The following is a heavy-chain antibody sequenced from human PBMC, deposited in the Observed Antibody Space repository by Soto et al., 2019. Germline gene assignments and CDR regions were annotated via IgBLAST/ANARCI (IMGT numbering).Heavy chain of an antibody. Sequence: PVESLNISCKGSGYSFTSYWISWVLQMPGKGLECPGRIDPSDSYTNYSPSFQGHVTISADKSISTAYLQWSSLKASDTAMYYCARLLYYDILTGYYRSSFDYGMDVWGQGTTVTVSS. CDR3: ARLLYYDILTGYYRSSFDYGMDV. J-gene: IGHJ6*01. CDR1: GYSFTSYW. D-gene: IGHD3-9*01. CDR2: IDPSDSYT. V-gene: IGHV5-10-1*01.